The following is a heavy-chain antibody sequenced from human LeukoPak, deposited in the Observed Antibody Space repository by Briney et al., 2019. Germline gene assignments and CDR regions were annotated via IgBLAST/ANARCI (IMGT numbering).Heavy chain of an antibody. Sequence: ASVTVSFKASGYTFTSYDINWVRQATGQGLEWMGWMNPNSGNTGYAQKFQGRVTMTRNTSITTAYMELSSLRSEDTAVYYCARGNKDYGDYARGLSDYWGQGTLVTVSS. CDR1: GYTFTSYD. J-gene: IGHJ4*02. D-gene: IGHD4-17*01. V-gene: IGHV1-8*02. CDR3: ARGNKDYGDYARGLSDY. CDR2: MNPNSGNT.